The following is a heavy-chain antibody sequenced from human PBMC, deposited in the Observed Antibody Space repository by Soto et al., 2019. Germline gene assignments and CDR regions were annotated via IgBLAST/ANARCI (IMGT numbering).Heavy chain of an antibody. D-gene: IGHD6-6*01. CDR2: IDWDDDK. Sequence: VSGPTLVNPTQTLTLTCTFSGFSLSTSGMCVSWIRQPPGKALEWLARIDWDDDKYYSTSLKTRLTISKDTSKNQVVLTMTNMDPVGTATYYCARTAYSSSSGNYFDYWGQGTLVTVSS. CDR1: GFSLSTSGMC. CDR3: ARTAYSSSSGNYFDY. V-gene: IGHV2-70*11. J-gene: IGHJ4*02.